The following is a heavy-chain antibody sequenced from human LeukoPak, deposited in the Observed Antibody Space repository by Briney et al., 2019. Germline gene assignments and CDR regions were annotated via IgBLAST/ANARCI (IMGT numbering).Heavy chain of an antibody. CDR1: GYSFTNYW. D-gene: IGHD3-22*01. CDR2: TYPGDSDT. V-gene: IGHV5-51*01. J-gene: IGHJ4*02. CDR3: ARHVGDNSGTLFDY. Sequence: GESLKISCKGSGYSFTNYWIGWVRQMPGKGLEWMGITYPGDSDTRYRPSFQGQVTISADKSISTAYLQWSSLKASDTAMYYCARHVGDNSGTLFDYWGQGTLITVSS.